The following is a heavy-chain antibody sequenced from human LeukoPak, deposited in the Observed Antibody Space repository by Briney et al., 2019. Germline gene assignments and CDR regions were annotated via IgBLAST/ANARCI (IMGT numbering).Heavy chain of an antibody. V-gene: IGHV3-23*01. CDR3: AKGFLAACSGTRCYPFDH. D-gene: IGHD2-15*01. CDR1: GFSFSIYA. J-gene: IGHJ4*02. CDR2: IVCGGGST. Sequence: GGSLRLSCAVSGFSFSIYAMHWVRQAPGKGLEWVSFIVCGGGSTYHADSVKGRFTISRDNSDNTVYMQMDSMRAEDTAVYYCAKGFLAACSGTRCYPFDHWRQGTPVTVSS.